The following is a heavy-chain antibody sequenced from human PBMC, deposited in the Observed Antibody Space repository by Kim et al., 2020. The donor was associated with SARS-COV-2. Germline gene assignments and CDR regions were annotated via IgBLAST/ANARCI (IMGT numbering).Heavy chain of an antibody. Sequence: GGSLRLSCAASGFTFSSYAMHWVRQAPGKGLEWVAVISYDGSNKYYADSVKGRFTISRDNSKNTLYLQMNSLRAEDTAVYYCARHMVRGVIITSGLDYWGHGTLVTVSS. D-gene: IGHD3-10*01. J-gene: IGHJ4*01. V-gene: IGHV3-30*04. CDR2: ISYDGSNK. CDR3: ARHMVRGVIITSGLDY. CDR1: GFTFSSYA.